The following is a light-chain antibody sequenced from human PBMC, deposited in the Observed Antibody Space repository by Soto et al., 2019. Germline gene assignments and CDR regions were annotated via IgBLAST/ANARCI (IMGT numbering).Light chain of an antibody. Sequence: EIVLTQSPATLSLSPGERATLSCRASQSVSSYFTWYQQKPGQAPRLLIYDASNRATGIPARFSGSGSGTDFTPTISSLEPEDFAVYYCQQRSNWPPFTFGQGTKLEIK. CDR2: DAS. J-gene: IGKJ2*01. CDR1: QSVSSY. V-gene: IGKV3-11*01. CDR3: QQRSNWPPFT.